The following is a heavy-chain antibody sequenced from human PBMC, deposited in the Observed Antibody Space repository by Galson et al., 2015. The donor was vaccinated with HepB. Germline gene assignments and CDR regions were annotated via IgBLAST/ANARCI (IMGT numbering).Heavy chain of an antibody. CDR2: ISFSSSTI. V-gene: IGHV3-48*01. Sequence: SLRLSCAASGFTFSSYGMNWVRQAPGKGLEWVSYISFSSSTIYYADSVKGRFTISRDNAKNSLYLQMNSLRAEDTAVYYCANSLSAAAIFWGQGTLVTVSS. D-gene: IGHD2-2*01. J-gene: IGHJ4*02. CDR3: ANSLSAAAIF. CDR1: GFTFSSYG.